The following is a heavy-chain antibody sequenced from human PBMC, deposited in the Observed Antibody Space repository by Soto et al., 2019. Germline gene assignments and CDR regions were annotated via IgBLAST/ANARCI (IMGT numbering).Heavy chain of an antibody. V-gene: IGHV1-18*01. CDR3: ARDDGVIAAAGTSGGHYFDY. D-gene: IGHD6-13*01. J-gene: IGHJ4*02. Sequence: ASVKVSCKASGYTFTSYGISWVRQAPGQGLEWMGWISAYNGNTNYAQKLQGRVTMTTDTSTSAAYMELRSLRSDDTAVYYCARDDGVIAAAGTSGGHYFDYWGQGTLVTVSS. CDR1: GYTFTSYG. CDR2: ISAYNGNT.